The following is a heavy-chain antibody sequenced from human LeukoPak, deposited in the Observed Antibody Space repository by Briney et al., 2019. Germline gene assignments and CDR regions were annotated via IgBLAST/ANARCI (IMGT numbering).Heavy chain of an antibody. V-gene: IGHV4-34*01. CDR1: GGSFSGYY. CDR3: ARHYDILTGYYQPVDY. J-gene: IGHJ4*02. CDR2: INHSGST. D-gene: IGHD3-9*01. Sequence: SETLSLTCAVYGGSFSGYYWSWLRQPPGKGLEWIGEINHSGSTNYNPSLKSRFTMSVDTSKNQFSLKLSSVTAADTAVYYCARHYDILTGYYQPVDYWGQGTLVTVSS.